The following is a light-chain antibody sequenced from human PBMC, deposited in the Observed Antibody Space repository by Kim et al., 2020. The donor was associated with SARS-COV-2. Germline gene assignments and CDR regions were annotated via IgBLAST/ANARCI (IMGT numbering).Light chain of an antibody. J-gene: IGKJ5*01. CDR2: DAS. Sequence: SPGEVASLSCRASQNVGRDYLAWFQQKPGQAPRLLIYDASTRATGIPDKFSGSGSGTDFTLTISRLEPEDFAVYYCHQYAYSPLTFGQGTRLEIK. CDR1: QNVGRDY. V-gene: IGKV3-20*01. CDR3: HQYAYSPLT.